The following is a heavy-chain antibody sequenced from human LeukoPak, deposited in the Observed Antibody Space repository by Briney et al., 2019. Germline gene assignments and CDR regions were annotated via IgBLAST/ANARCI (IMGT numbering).Heavy chain of an antibody. D-gene: IGHD3-9*01. J-gene: IGHJ4*02. CDR2: INPNSGGT. V-gene: IGHV1-2*02. CDR3: ATYGASEVTGYPYFDY. Sequence: ASVKVSCKASGYTFTGYYMHWVRQAPGQGLECMGWINPNSGGTNYAQKFQGRVTMTRDTSISTAYMELSRLRPDDTAVYYCATYGASEVTGYPYFDYWGQGTLVTVSS. CDR1: GYTFTGYY.